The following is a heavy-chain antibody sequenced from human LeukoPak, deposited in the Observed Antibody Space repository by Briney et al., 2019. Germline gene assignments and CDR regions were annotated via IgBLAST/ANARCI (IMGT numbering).Heavy chain of an antibody. CDR1: GGSIGSSTYY. V-gene: IGHV4-39*07. CDR3: ARVAVVNQVDY. J-gene: IGHJ4*02. Sequence: SETLSLTCTVSGGSIGSSTYYWGWIRQPPGKGLEWIGNIYHSGTTYYNPSLKSRVTLSLDTSKNQFSLKLSSVTAADTAVCYCARVAVVNQVDYWGQGSLVIVSS. D-gene: IGHD4-23*01. CDR2: IYHSGTT.